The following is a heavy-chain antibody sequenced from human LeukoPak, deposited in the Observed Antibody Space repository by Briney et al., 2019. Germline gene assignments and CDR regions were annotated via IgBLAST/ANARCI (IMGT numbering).Heavy chain of an antibody. Sequence: PGGSLTLSCAASGFTFSSYWMSWVRQAPGEGLEWVANIKQDGSEKYYVDSVKGRFTISRDNAKNSLYLQMNSLRAEDTAVYYCARKYSGFPFDYWGQGTLVTVSS. J-gene: IGHJ4*02. CDR3: ARKYSGFPFDY. V-gene: IGHV3-7*01. CDR2: IKQDGSEK. CDR1: GFTFSSYW. D-gene: IGHD5-12*01.